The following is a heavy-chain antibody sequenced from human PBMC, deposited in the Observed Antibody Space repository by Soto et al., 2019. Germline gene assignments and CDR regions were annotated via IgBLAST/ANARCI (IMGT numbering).Heavy chain of an antibody. CDR1: GGSISSYY. CDR2: IYYSGST. Sequence: SETLSLTCTVSGGSISSYYWSWIRQPPGKGLEWIGYIYYSGSTNYNPTLKSRVTISVDTSKNQFSLKLSSVTAADTAVYYCARDHPNALSSGWYADWGQGTLVTVSS. V-gene: IGHV4-59*01. J-gene: IGHJ4*02. D-gene: IGHD6-19*01. CDR3: ARDHPNALSSGWYAD.